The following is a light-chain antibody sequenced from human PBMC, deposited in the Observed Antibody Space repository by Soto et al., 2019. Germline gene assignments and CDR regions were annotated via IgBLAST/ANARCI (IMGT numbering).Light chain of an antibody. CDR2: GES. Sequence: EIVLTQSPGTLSVSPGESATLSCRDSQSVSSSYLAWYQQKPGQAPRILIYGESSRATGIPDRLSGSGSGTDLNLTISRLEPEDFAVYYCQXYGSSLITCGQGTRLEIK. J-gene: IGKJ5*01. V-gene: IGKV3-20*01. CDR3: QXYGSSLIT. CDR1: QSVSSSY.